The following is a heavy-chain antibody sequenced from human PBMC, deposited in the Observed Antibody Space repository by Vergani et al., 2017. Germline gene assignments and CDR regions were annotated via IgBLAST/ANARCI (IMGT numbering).Heavy chain of an antibody. CDR3: AKDRRGSYSRVGYYFDY. V-gene: IGHV3-23*01. CDR1: GFTFSSYA. Sequence: EVQLLESGGGLVQPGGSLRLSCAASGFTFSSYAMSWVRQAPGKGLEWVSAISGSGGSTYYADSVKGRFTISRDNSKNTLYLQMNSLRAEDTAVYCCAKDRRGSYSRVGYYFDYWGQGTLVTVSS. CDR2: ISGSGGST. D-gene: IGHD1-26*01. J-gene: IGHJ4*02.